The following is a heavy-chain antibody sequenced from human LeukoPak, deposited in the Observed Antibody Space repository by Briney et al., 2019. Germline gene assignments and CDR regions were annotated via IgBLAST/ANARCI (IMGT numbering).Heavy chain of an antibody. CDR3: ASSDPNDVDIVATVYYYYGMDV. D-gene: IGHD5-12*01. V-gene: IGHV1-2*02. J-gene: IGHJ6*02. CDR1: GYTFTGYY. CDR2: INPNSGGT. Sequence: GASVKVSCKASGYTFTGYYMHWVRQAPGQGLEWMGWINPNSGGTNYAQKFQGRVTMTRDTSISTAYMELSRLRSDDTAVYYCASSDPNDVDIVATVYYYYGMDVWGQGTTVTVSS.